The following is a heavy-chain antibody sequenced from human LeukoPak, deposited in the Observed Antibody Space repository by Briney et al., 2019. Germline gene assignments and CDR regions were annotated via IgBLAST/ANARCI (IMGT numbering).Heavy chain of an antibody. J-gene: IGHJ6*04. CDR2: ISSSSTPI. V-gene: IGHV3-48*01. CDR1: GFTFSSSS. D-gene: IGHD3-10*02. CDR3: AELGITMIGGV. Sequence: GGSLRLSCAASGFTFSSSSMNWVRQAPGKGLEWVSYISSSSTPIYYPDSVKGRFTISRDNAKNSLYLQMNSLRADDTAVYYCAELGITMIGGVWGKGTTVTISS.